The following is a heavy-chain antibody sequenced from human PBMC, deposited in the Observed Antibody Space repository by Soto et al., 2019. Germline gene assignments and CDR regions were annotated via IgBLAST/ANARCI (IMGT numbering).Heavy chain of an antibody. J-gene: IGHJ4*02. Sequence: PGESLKISCKGSGYAFPNYWIGWLRQMPGKGLEWMGMVYPADSETRYSPSFEGQVTFSADRSTNTAYVQWSRLKASDTAMFYCARFLPYESPHGSILDYWGQGTLVTVSS. V-gene: IGHV5-51*01. CDR2: VYPADSET. D-gene: IGHD3-22*01. CDR3: ARFLPYESPHGSILDY. CDR1: GYAFPNYW.